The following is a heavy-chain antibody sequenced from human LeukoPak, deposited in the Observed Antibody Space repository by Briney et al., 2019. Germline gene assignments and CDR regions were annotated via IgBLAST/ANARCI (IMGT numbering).Heavy chain of an antibody. V-gene: IGHV4-59*08. D-gene: IGHD2-8*01. CDR3: AITQGWCTVRTWYYYGMDV. J-gene: IGHJ6*02. Sequence: PSETLSLTCTVSGGSISGSSRSWIRQPPGKGLEWIAYIYYSETTYNPSLNIRVPISLSTDNDQFSLKLKFVTAADTALYFCAITQGWCTVRTWYYYGMDVWGQGTTVTVSS. CDR1: GGSISGSS. CDR2: IYYSET.